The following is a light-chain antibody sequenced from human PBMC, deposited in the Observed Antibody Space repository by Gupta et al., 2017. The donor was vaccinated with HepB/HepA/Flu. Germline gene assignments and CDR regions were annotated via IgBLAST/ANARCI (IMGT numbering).Light chain of an antibody. CDR1: HRRLQSDGNNY. J-gene: IGKJ5*01. Sequence: DIGITRNQVSLLITPAKPASISCMSSHRRLQSDGNNYLEWYLQRPGQSPQLLIYLGSNRAFGVPDRFSGSGSRIDFTLKSSGVEAEDVGVYYCMRAREPITFGQGTRVEI. V-gene: IGKV2-28*01. CDR2: LGS. CDR3: MRAREPIT.